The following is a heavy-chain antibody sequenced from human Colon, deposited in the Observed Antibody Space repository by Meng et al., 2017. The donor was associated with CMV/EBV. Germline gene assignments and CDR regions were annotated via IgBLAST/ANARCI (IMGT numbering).Heavy chain of an antibody. D-gene: IGHD2-2*03. CDR2: ISGSGGST. CDR1: GFTFSSYA. V-gene: IGHV3-23*01. CDR3: AKGVGYCSSTSCSIFDY. J-gene: IGHJ4*02. Sequence: LSLTCAASGFTFSSYAMSWVRQAPGKGLEWVSAISGSGGSTYYADSVKGRFTVSRDNSKNTLYLQMNSLRAEDTAVYYCAKGVGYCSSTSCSIFDYWGQGTLVTVSS.